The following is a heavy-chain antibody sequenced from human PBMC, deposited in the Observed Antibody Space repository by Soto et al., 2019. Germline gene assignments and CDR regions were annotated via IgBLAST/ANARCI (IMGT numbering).Heavy chain of an antibody. V-gene: IGHV4-4*07. CDR3: ARHDIEVGASVVGEVIAFDI. J-gene: IGHJ3*02. Sequence: QVQLQESGPGLVKPSETLSLTCTVSGGSISSYYWSWIRQPAGKGLEWIGRIYTSGSTNYNPSLKSRVTMSVDTSKNQFSLKLSSVTAADTAVYYCARHDIEVGASVVGEVIAFDIWGQGTMVTVSS. CDR1: GGSISSYY. D-gene: IGHD1-26*01. CDR2: IYTSGST.